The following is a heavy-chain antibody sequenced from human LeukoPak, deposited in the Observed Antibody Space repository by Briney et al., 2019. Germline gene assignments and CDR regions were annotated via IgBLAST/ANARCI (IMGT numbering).Heavy chain of an antibody. V-gene: IGHV1-69*05. Sequence: SVKVSCKASGGTFSSYAISWVRQAPGQGLEWMGGIIPIFGRADYAQKFQDIVTITTDQSTSTVYMELSSLRSEDTAVYYCARGETILNWFDPWGQGTLVTVSS. CDR1: GGTFSSYA. J-gene: IGHJ5*02. CDR3: ARGETILNWFDP. CDR2: IIPIFGRA. D-gene: IGHD1-1*01.